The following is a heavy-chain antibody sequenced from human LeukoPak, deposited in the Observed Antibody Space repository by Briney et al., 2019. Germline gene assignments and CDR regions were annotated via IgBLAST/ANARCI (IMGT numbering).Heavy chain of an antibody. V-gene: IGHV3-30-3*01. J-gene: IGHJ4*02. CDR1: GFTFSGYS. CDR3: ARDPHILTEWELLDNFDY. Sequence: GGSLRLSCAASGFTFSGYSIHWVRQAPGKVLEWVAVISYYGSNKYYSDSVKGRVTISRDNSKNTLYLKMNSLRAEDAGVYYCARDPHILTEWELLDNFDYWGQGTLVTVSS. D-gene: IGHD1-26*01. CDR2: ISYYGSNK.